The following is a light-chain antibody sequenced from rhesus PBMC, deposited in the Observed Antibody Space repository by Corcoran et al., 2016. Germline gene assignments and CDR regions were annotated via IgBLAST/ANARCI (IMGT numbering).Light chain of an antibody. V-gene: IGKV1-22*01. CDR2: KAS. J-gene: IGKJ3*01. CDR3: LQYSSGPFT. Sequence: DIQMTQSPSSLSASVGDKVTITCPASQSISSWLDWYQQKPGKAPKLLIYKASSLQSGVPARYSGSGAGKDFPLTISSLQPEDFATYYCLQYSSGPFTFGPGTKLDIK. CDR1: QSISSW.